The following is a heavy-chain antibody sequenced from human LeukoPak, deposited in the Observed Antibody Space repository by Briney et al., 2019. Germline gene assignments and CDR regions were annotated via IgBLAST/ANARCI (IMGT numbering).Heavy chain of an antibody. Sequence: GGSLRLFCAASGFSFSSYALSWVRQAPGKELEWFSAISGSGGSTYYADSVKGRFTISRDNSKNTLYLQMNSLRAEDTAVYYCAKDRYYDILTGRAPSDYWGQGTLVTVSS. V-gene: IGHV3-23*01. D-gene: IGHD3-9*01. J-gene: IGHJ4*02. CDR1: GFSFSSYA. CDR2: ISGSGGST. CDR3: AKDRYYDILTGRAPSDY.